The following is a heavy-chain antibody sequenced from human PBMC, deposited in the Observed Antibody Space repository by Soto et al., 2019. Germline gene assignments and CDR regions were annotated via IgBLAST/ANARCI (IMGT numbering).Heavy chain of an antibody. J-gene: IGHJ4*02. CDR3: AIVPNYDIVTEAEYYFDY. CDR2: ISAYNGNT. D-gene: IGHD3-9*01. Sequence: QVQLVQSGAEVKKPGASVKVSCKASGYTFTSYGISWVRQAPGQWLEWMGWISAYNGNTNYAQKLQGRVTMTTDTSTSTAYMELRSLRSDDTAVYYCAIVPNYDIVTEAEYYFDYWGQGTLVTVSS. CDR1: GYTFTSYG. V-gene: IGHV1-18*01.